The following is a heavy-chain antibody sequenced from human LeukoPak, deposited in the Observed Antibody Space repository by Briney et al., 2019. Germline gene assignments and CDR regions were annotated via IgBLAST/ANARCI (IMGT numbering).Heavy chain of an antibody. V-gene: IGHV3-66*01. CDR2: IYSGGST. CDR1: GFTVSSMY. J-gene: IGHJ6*04. D-gene: IGHD3-3*01. Sequence: GGSLRLSCAASGFTVSSMYMSWVRQAPGKGLEWVSVIYSGGSTYYADSVKGRFNISRDNSKNTLYLQMNSLRAEDTAVYYCARDRGGDFWSDYRWGKGTTVTVSS. CDR3: ARDRGGDFWSDYR.